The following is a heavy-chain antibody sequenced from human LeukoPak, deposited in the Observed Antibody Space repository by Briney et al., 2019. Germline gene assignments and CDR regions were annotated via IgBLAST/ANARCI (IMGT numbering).Heavy chain of an antibody. Sequence: SVKVSCKASGGTFSSYAISWVRQAPGQGLEWMGRIIPILGIANYAQKFQGRVTITADKSTSTAYMELSSLRSEDTAVYYCAVAGTYYNWFDPWGQGTLVAVSS. CDR3: AVAGTYYNWFDP. CDR1: GGTFSSYA. D-gene: IGHD6-19*01. V-gene: IGHV1-69*04. CDR2: IIPILGIA. J-gene: IGHJ5*02.